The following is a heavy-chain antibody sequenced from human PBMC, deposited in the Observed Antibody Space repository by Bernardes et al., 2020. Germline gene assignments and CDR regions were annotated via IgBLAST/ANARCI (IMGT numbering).Heavy chain of an antibody. V-gene: IGHV3-30*15. J-gene: IGHJ4*02. CDR3: ARDTYGSGNYWTQLGY. D-gene: IGHD3-10*01. Sequence: GGSLRLSCAASGFIFSDYAVHWVRQAPGKGLEWVALISYDETNKYYADSVKGRFTISRDNSKHTLYLQMSSLRPEDTAVYFCARDTYGSGNYWTQLGYWGQGALVIVSS. CDR2: ISYDETNK. CDR1: GFIFSDYA.